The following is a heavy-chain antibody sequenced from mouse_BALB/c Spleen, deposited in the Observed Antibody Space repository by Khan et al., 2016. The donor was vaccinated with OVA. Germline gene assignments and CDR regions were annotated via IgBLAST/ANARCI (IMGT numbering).Heavy chain of an antibody. Sequence: EVELVESGGGLVQPGGSRKLSCAASGFTFSGFGMHWVRQAPEKGLEWVAFISSDSSTIYYADTVKGRFTISRDNPKKTRFLQMTSLRSEDTALYFCARTGYYYFDYWGQGTTLTVSS. D-gene: IGHD2-3*01. V-gene: IGHV5-17*02. CDR1: GFTFSGFG. J-gene: IGHJ2*01. CDR2: ISSDSSTI. CDR3: ARTGYYYFDY.